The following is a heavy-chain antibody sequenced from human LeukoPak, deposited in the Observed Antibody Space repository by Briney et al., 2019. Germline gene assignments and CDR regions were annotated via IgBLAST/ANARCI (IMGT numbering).Heavy chain of an antibody. CDR2: ISWNSGSI. CDR1: GFTFDDYA. Sequence: PGGSLRLSCAASGFTFDDYAMHWVRQAPGKGLEWVSGISWNSGSIGYADSVKGRFTISRDNAKNSLYLQMNSLRAEDTALYYCANLPRGEVGAFDIWGQGTMVTVSS. CDR3: ANLPRGEVGAFDI. D-gene: IGHD3-10*01. J-gene: IGHJ3*02. V-gene: IGHV3-9*01.